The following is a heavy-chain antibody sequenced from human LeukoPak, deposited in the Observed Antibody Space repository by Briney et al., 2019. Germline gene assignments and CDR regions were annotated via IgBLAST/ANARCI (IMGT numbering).Heavy chain of an antibody. D-gene: IGHD3-10*02. V-gene: IGHV1-8*01. CDR1: GYTFTSYD. CDR3: ARKYNVRGWYYYYYMDV. Sequence: GASVKVSCKASGYTFTSYDINWVRQATGQGLEWMGWMNTNSGNTGYAQKFEGRVTMTRNTSISTAYMELSSLRSEDTAVYYCARKYNVRGWYYYYYMDVWGKGTTVTVSS. J-gene: IGHJ6*03. CDR2: MNTNSGNT.